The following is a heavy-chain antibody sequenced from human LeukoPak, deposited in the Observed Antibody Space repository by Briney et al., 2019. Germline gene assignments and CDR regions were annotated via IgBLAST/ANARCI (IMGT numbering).Heavy chain of an antibody. CDR3: ARVGCSGGRCPGYGMDV. V-gene: IGHV3-21*01. D-gene: IGHD2-15*01. Sequence: KPGGSLRLSCAASGFTFSSSSMNWVRQAPGKGLEWVSSISSSSSYIYYADSVKGRFTISRDNAKNSLYLQMNSLIVEDTAVYYCARVGCSGGRCPGYGMDVWGQGTTVTVSS. J-gene: IGHJ6*02. CDR2: ISSSSSYI. CDR1: GFTFSSSS.